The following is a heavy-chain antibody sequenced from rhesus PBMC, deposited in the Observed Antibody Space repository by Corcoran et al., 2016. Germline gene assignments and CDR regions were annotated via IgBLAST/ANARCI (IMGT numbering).Heavy chain of an antibody. CDR3: ARDRLEQRGFYYGLDS. V-gene: IGHV1S2*01. J-gene: IGHJ6*01. Sequence: QVQLVQSGAEVKKPGSSVKVSCKASGYTFTDYYMHWVRQAPRQGLECMGWINPYNGNTKYALKFKGRVTMTRDTSTSTAYMELSSLRSEDTAVYYCARDRLEQRGFYYGLDSWGQGVVVTVSS. CDR2: INPYNGNT. CDR1: GYTFTDYY. D-gene: IGHD1-20*01.